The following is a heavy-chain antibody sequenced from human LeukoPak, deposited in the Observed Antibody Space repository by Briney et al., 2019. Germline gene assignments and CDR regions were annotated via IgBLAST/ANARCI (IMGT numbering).Heavy chain of an antibody. CDR2: INHSGST. V-gene: IGHV4-34*01. CDR3: AYSSSWYYFDY. J-gene: IGHJ4*02. Sequence: SETLSLTCAVYGGSFSGYYWGWIRQPPGKGLEWIGEINHSGSTNYNPSLKSRVTISVDTSKNQFSLKLSSVTAADTAVYYCAYSSSWYYFDYWGQGTLVTVSS. CDR1: GGSFSGYY. D-gene: IGHD6-13*01.